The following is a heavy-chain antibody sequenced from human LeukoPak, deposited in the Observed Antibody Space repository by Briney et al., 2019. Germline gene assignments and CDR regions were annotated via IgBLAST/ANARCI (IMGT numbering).Heavy chain of an antibody. CDR3: AREDYDILTARYSWLDP. D-gene: IGHD3-9*01. V-gene: IGHV4-30-2*01. CDR2: VYHSGSA. CDR1: GGSISSGTYS. Sequence: SETLSLTCAVSGGSISSGTYSWSWIRQPPGKGLEWIGYVYHSGSAYYNPSLKSRVTISVDTFKNQFSLELSSVTAADTAVDFCAREDYDILTARYSWLDPWGQGTLVTVSS. J-gene: IGHJ5*02.